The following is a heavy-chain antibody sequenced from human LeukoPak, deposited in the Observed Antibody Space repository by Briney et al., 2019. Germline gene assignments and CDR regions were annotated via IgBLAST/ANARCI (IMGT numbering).Heavy chain of an antibody. D-gene: IGHD6-19*01. J-gene: IGHJ4*02. CDR1: GFTVSSNY. Sequence: GGSLRLSCAASGFTVSSNYMSWVRPAPGKGLEWVSVIYSGGSTSYADSVKGRFTISRDNSKNTLYLQMNSPRAEDTAVYYCAREWGSSGWLDYWGQGTLVTVSS. CDR3: AREWGSSGWLDY. V-gene: IGHV3-66*01. CDR2: IYSGGST.